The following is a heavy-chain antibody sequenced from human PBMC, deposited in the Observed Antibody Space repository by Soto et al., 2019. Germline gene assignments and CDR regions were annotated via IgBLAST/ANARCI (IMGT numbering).Heavy chain of an antibody. J-gene: IGHJ4*02. CDR3: ARDQYCSSTSCYEFDY. CDR1: GFTFSSYG. V-gene: IGHV3-33*01. CDR2: IWYDGSNK. D-gene: IGHD2-2*01. Sequence: GESLKISCAASGFTFSSYGMHWVRQAPGKGLEWVAVIWYDGSNKYYADSVKGRFTISRDNSKNTLYLQMNSLRAEDTAVYYCARDQYCSSTSCYEFDYWGQGTLVTVSS.